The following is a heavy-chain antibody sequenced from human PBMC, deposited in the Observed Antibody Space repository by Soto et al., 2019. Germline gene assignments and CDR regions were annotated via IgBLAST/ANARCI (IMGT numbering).Heavy chain of an antibody. V-gene: IGHV3-30-3*01. Sequence: LRLSCAASGFTFSSYAMHWVRQAPGKGLGWVAVISYDGSNKYYADSVKGRFTISRDNSKNTLYLQMNSLRAEDTAVYYCAREVGYCSGGSCYPGSAFDIWGQGTMVTVSS. CDR3: AREVGYCSGGSCYPGSAFDI. CDR1: GFTFSSYA. CDR2: ISYDGSNK. D-gene: IGHD2-15*01. J-gene: IGHJ3*02.